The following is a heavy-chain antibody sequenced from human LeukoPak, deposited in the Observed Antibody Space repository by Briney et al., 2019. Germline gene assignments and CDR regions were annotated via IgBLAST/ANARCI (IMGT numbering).Heavy chain of an antibody. V-gene: IGHV3-33*06. J-gene: IGHJ3*02. CDR2: IWSDGRNR. CDR3: AKERGPFDAFDI. Sequence: GGSLRLSCATSGFTFSSYGMHWVRQAPGKGLERVAVIWSDGRNRFYVDAMKGRFTFSRDNSKNTLSLQMNSLRAEDTAVYYCAKERGPFDAFDIWGQGTMVTVSS. CDR1: GFTFSSYG.